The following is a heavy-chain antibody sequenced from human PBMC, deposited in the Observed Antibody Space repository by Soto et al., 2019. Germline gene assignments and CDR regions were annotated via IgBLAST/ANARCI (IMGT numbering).Heavy chain of an antibody. CDR2: INAGNGNT. V-gene: IGHV1-3*01. J-gene: IGHJ6*02. D-gene: IGHD3-10*01. CDR1: GYTFTSYA. Sequence: ASVKVSCQASGYTFTSYAMHWVRQAPGQRLEWMGWINAGNGNTKYSQKFQGRVTITRDTSASTAYMELSSLRSEDTAVYYCARDHITMVRGPGHYYYGMDVWGQGTTVTV. CDR3: ARDHITMVRGPGHYYYGMDV.